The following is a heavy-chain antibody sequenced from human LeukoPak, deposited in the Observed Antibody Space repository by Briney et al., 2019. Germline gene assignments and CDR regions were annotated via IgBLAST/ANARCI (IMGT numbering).Heavy chain of an antibody. CDR2: IIPNSGGT. CDR3: ARGPAAATNWFDP. D-gene: IGHD6-13*01. CDR1: GHTFTGYY. Sequence: ASVKVSCKASGHTFTGYYIYWVRQAPGQGLEWMGRIIPNSGGTSSTQRFQGRVTMTRDTSLSTAYMELSRLTSDDTAIYYCARGPAAATNWFDPWGQGTLVTVSS. J-gene: IGHJ5*02. V-gene: IGHV1-2*06.